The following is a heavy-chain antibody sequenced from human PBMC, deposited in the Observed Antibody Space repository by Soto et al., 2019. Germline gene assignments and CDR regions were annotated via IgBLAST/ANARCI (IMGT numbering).Heavy chain of an antibody. V-gene: IGHV3-33*05. CDR3: ARWGMTGGLDA. J-gene: IGHJ5*02. D-gene: IGHD3-16*01. CDR1: GFTFRSYV. CDR2: TSYDGSNN. Sequence: QVQLVESGGGVVQPGTSLRLSCGGSGFTFRSYVIHWVRQAPGKGLEWVALTSYDGSNNFYGDSVKGRFTISRHNSRNTVQMQRASLRFEDTALCYCARWGMTGGLDAWGQGTLVSVSS.